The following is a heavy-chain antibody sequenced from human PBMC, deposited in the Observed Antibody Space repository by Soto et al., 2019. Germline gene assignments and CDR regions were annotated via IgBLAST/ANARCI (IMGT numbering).Heavy chain of an antibody. CDR3: ARVKAVAGTLGVYNWFDP. CDR1: GFTFSDYY. CDR2: ISSSGSTI. J-gene: IGHJ5*02. D-gene: IGHD6-19*01. V-gene: IGHV3-11*01. Sequence: GGSLRLSCAASGFTFSDYYMSWIRQAPGKGLERVSYISSSGSTIYYADSVKGRFTISRDNAKNSLYLQMNSLRAEDTAVYYCARVKAVAGTLGVYNWFDPWGQGTLVTVSS.